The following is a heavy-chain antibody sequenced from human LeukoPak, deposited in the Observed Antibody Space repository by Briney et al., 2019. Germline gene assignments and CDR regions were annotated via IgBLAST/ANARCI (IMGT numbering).Heavy chain of an antibody. V-gene: IGHV4-59*01. Sequence: PSETLSLTCTVSGGSISTYYWSWIRQPPGKGLEWIGYIYYSGSTNYNPSLKSRVTISVDTSKNQFSLKLSSVTAADTAVYYCGADSMPRGVFSYAFDIWGQGTMVTVSS. J-gene: IGHJ3*02. CDR1: GGSISTYY. CDR2: IYYSGST. CDR3: GADSMPRGVFSYAFDI. D-gene: IGHD3-10*01.